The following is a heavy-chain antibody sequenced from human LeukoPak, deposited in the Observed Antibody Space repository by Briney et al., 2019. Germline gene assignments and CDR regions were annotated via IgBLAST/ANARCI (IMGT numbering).Heavy chain of an antibody. V-gene: IGHV4-30-4*01. CDR2: IYYSGST. D-gene: IGHD4-11*01. Sequence: SQTLSLTCTVSSGSISSGDYYWPWIRQPPGKGLGWIGCIYYSGSTYYNPSLKSRLTISVDASKHQFTLTLSSVTAADTTVYYCSRDVQTSGDAFDIWGQGTMVTVSS. CDR1: SGSISSGDYY. J-gene: IGHJ3*02. CDR3: SRDVQTSGDAFDI.